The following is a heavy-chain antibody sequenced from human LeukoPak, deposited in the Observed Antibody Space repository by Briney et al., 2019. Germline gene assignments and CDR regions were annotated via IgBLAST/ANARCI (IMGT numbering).Heavy chain of an antibody. CDR2: IYYSGST. J-gene: IGHJ3*02. Sequence: SETLSLTCTVSGGSISSYYWSWIRQPPGKGLEWIGYIYYSGSTNYNPSLKSRVTISVDTSKNQFSLKLSSVTAADTAVYFCARGVQIPRNAFDIWGQGTMVTVSS. D-gene: IGHD3-10*01. CDR1: GGSISSYY. CDR3: ARGVQIPRNAFDI. V-gene: IGHV4-59*01.